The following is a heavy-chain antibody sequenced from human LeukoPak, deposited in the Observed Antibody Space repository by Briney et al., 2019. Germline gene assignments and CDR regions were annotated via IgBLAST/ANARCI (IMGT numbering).Heavy chain of an antibody. J-gene: IGHJ5*01. CDR2: IYRSGST. CDR1: GYSISNGYY. CDR3: ARRHSSDWFYY. V-gene: IGHV4-38-2*02. Sequence: KASETLSLTCTVSGYSISNGYYWDWIRQPPGRGLEWIGNIYRSGSTSYNPSLKSRVTISVDTSKNQFSLKVNSVTAADTAVYYCARRHSSDWFYYWGQGTLVTVSS. D-gene: IGHD6-19*01.